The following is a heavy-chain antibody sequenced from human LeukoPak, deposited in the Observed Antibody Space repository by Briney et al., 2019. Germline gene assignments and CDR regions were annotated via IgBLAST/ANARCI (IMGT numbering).Heavy chain of an antibody. Sequence: GGSLTLSCTASGFTFSTYTMNWVRQAPGQGLEWVSSISSSSGYIYYADSVKGRFTVSRDNAENSVYLQMNSLRAEDTAMYYCARMYYYDSSTYYSFDNWGQGTLVTVSS. CDR1: GFTFSTYT. CDR2: ISSSSGYI. J-gene: IGHJ4*02. V-gene: IGHV3-21*01. D-gene: IGHD3-22*01. CDR3: ARMYYYDSSTYYSFDN.